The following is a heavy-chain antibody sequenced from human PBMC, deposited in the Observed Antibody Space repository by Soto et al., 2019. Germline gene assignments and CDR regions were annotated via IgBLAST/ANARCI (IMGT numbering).Heavy chain of an antibody. D-gene: IGHD1-26*01. CDR3: ARGPSGDKVDY. CDR1: GGSINNNGYF. J-gene: IGHJ4*02. CDR2: IYNSGST. V-gene: IGHV4-30-4*01. Sequence: QVQLQESGPGVVEPSQTLSLTCTVSGGSINNNGYFWSWIRQPPGSGLEWIGHIYNSGSTYSNPSLKSRLTISVDTSKNQFSPKLSSVTAADTAVYYCARGPSGDKVDYWGQGTLVTVSS.